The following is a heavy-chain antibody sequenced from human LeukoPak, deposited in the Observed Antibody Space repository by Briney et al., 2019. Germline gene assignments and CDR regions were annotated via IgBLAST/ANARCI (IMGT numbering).Heavy chain of an antibody. CDR1: GGSFSGYY. CDR3: ARGYSGYDSTSHYYYYMDV. V-gene: IGHV4-34*01. D-gene: IGHD5-12*01. J-gene: IGHJ6*03. Sequence: SETLSLTCAVYGGSFSGYYWSWIRQPPGKGLEWIGEINQSGSTNYNPSLKSRVTMPVDTSKNQCSLKVSSVTAADTAVYYCARGYSGYDSTSHYYYYMDVWGKGTTVTVSS. CDR2: INQSGST.